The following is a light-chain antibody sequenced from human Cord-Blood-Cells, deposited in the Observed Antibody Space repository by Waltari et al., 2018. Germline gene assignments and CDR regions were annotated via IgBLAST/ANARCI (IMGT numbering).Light chain of an antibody. J-gene: IGLJ3*02. CDR1: SSDVGGYNY. V-gene: IGLV2-14*01. Sequence: QSALTQPASVSGSPGQSITISCTGTSSDVGGYNYFSSYQQHPGKAPKLLIYDVSKRPSGVSSRFSGSKSGNTASLTISGLQAEDEADYYCSSYTSSSTWVFGGGTKLTVL. CDR3: SSYTSSSTWV. CDR2: DVS.